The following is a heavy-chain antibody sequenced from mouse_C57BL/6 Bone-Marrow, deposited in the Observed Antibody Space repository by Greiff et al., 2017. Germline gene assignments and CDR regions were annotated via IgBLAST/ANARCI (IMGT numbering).Heavy chain of an antibody. J-gene: IGHJ4*01. V-gene: IGHV5-4*01. CDR2: ISDGGSYT. D-gene: IGHD1-1*01. Sequence: EVKLMESGGGLVKPGGSLKLSCAASGFTFSSYAMSWVRQTPEKRLEWVATISDGGSYTYYPDNVKGRFTISRDNAKNNLYLQMSHLKSEDTAMYYCARDYGSSYDAMDYWGQGTSVTVSS. CDR1: GFTFSSYA. CDR3: ARDYGSSYDAMDY.